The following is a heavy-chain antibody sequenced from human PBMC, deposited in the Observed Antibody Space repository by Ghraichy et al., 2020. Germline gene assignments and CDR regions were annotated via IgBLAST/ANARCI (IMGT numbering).Heavy chain of an antibody. CDR1: GYTFTGYY. CDR3: ARETPGMAGTDFDY. Sequence: ASVKVSCKASGYTFTGYYMHWVRQAPGQGLEWMGWINPNSGGTNYAQKFQGRVTMTRDTSISTAYMELSRLRSDDTAVYYCARETPGMAGTDFDYWGQGTLVTVSS. D-gene: IGHD6-19*01. V-gene: IGHV1-2*02. CDR2: INPNSGGT. J-gene: IGHJ4*02.